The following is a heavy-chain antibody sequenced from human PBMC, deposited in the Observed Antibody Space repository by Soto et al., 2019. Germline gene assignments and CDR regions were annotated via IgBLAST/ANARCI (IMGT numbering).Heavy chain of an antibody. Sequence: ASVKVSCKASGYTFTSYGISWVRQAPGQGLEWMGWISAYNGNTNYAQKLQGRVTMTTDTSTSTAYMELRSLRSDDTAVYYCARLKEYPLAFYFDYWGQGTLVTVSS. CDR2: ISAYNGNT. D-gene: IGHD2-2*01. CDR1: GYTFTSYG. CDR3: ARLKEYPLAFYFDY. V-gene: IGHV1-18*01. J-gene: IGHJ4*02.